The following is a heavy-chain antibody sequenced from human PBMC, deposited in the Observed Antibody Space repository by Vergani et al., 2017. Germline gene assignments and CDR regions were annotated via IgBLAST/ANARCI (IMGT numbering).Heavy chain of an antibody. CDR2: INHGGST. Sequence: QVQLQQWGAGLLKPSETLSLTCAVYGGSFSGYYWRWIRQPPGKGLEWIGEINHGGSTNYNPSLKSRVTISVDTSKNQVSLKLSSVTAADTAVYYCARGSATYYDFWSGYYGYYYGMDVWGQGTTVTVSS. D-gene: IGHD3-3*01. CDR3: ARGSATYYDFWSGYYGYYYGMDV. J-gene: IGHJ6*02. CDR1: GGSFSGYY. V-gene: IGHV4-34*01.